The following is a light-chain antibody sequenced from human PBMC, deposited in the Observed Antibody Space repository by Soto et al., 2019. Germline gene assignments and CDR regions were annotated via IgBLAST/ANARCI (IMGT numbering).Light chain of an antibody. Sequence: AIQMTQSPSSLSASVGDRVTITCRASQGIRNDLDWFQQKPGKAPKLLIYAASNLQSGVPARFRGSGSGTDFTLTISSLQHEHVATYYCLQKYFYPFTFGHGTKLDIK. V-gene: IGKV1-6*01. CDR1: QGIRND. J-gene: IGKJ3*01. CDR2: AAS. CDR3: LQKYFYPFT.